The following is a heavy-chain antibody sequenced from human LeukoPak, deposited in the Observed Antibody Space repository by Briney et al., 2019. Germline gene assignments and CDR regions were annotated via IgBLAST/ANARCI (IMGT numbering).Heavy chain of an antibody. CDR3: AKDHSADGWPTFEY. CDR2: ITKYDGRL. Sequence: PGGSLRLSCAVSGFGVHTFAMSWVRQAPGKGLEWLASITKYDGRLYYADSVRGRFTISRDTSQNELYLQMNSLRVDDSAIYYCAKDHSADGWPTFEYWGQGTLVTVSS. CDR1: GFGVHTFA. V-gene: IGHV3-23*01. J-gene: IGHJ4*02. D-gene: IGHD5-24*01.